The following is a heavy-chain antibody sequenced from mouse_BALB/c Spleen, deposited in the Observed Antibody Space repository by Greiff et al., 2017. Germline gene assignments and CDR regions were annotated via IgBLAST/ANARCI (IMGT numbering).Heavy chain of an antibody. Sequence: VQLQQSGPGLVKPSQSLSLTCTVTGYSITSDYAWNWIRQFPGNKLEWMCYISYSGSTSYNPSLKSRISITRDTSKNQFFLQLNSVTTEDTATYYCARTYSGNYGRAMDYWGQGTAVTVSS. J-gene: IGHJ4*01. D-gene: IGHD2-10*01. CDR3: ARTYSGNYGRAMDY. CDR1: GYSITSDYA. V-gene: IGHV3-2*02. CDR2: ISYSGST.